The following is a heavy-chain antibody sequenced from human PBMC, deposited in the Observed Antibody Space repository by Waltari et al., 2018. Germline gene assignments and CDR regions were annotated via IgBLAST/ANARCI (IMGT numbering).Heavy chain of an antibody. J-gene: IGHJ4*02. Sequence: QVQLVESGGGVVQPGRSLRLSWAASGFTFSSYAMHWVRQAPGKGLEWVAVISYEGSNKYYADSVKGRFTISRDNSKNTLYLQMNSLRAEDTAVYYCARLDRRAATRAFDYWGQGTLVTVSS. CDR3: ARLDRRAATRAFDY. V-gene: IGHV3-30*01. CDR1: GFTFSSYA. D-gene: IGHD6-13*01. CDR2: ISYEGSNK.